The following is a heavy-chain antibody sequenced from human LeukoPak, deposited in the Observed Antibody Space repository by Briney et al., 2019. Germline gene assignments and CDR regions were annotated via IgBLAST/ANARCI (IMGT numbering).Heavy chain of an antibody. CDR2: IIPIFGTA. CDR3: ARDHDFWSGYHDY. J-gene: IGHJ4*02. D-gene: IGHD3-3*01. V-gene: IGHV1-69*13. CDR1: GGTFSSYA. Sequence: ASVKVSCKASGGTFSSYAISWVRQAPGQGLEWMGGIIPIFGTANYAQKFQGRVTTTADESASTAYMELSSLRSEDTAVYYCARDHDFWSGYHDYWGQGTLVTVSS.